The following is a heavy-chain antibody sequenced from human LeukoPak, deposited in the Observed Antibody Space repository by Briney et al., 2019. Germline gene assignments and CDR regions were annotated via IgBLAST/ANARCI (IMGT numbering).Heavy chain of an antibody. CDR2: IYPGDSDT. D-gene: IGHD1-26*01. Sequence: GGSLRLSCAASGFTISSSYMSWVRQVPGKGLEWMGIIYPGDSDTRYSPSFQGQVTISADKSISTAYLQWSSLKASDTAMYYCARAGVGATKADYWGQGTLVTVSS. CDR3: ARAGVGATKADY. CDR1: GFTISSSY. J-gene: IGHJ4*02. V-gene: IGHV5-51*01.